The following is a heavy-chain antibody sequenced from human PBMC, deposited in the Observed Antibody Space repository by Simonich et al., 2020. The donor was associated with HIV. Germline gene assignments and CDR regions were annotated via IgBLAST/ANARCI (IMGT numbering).Heavy chain of an antibody. V-gene: IGHV4-34*01. D-gene: IGHD5-18*01. Sequence: QVQLQQWGAGLLKPSETLSLTCAVYGGSFSGYYWTWIPQPPGKGLEWIGETTYSGRTNYNPPLKSRITISVDTSKKQFSLKLSLVTATDTAVYYCARYTGMAGFDYWGQGTLVTVSS. CDR1: GGSFSGYY. CDR3: ARYTGMAGFDY. CDR2: TTYSGRT. J-gene: IGHJ4*02.